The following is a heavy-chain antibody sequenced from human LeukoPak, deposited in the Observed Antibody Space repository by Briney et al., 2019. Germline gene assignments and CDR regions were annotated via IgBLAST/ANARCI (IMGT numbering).Heavy chain of an antibody. CDR1: GFAVSSNH. J-gene: IGHJ3*02. Sequence: PGGSLRLSCAASGFAVSSNHMTWVRQAPGKGLEWVPGISWNSGSIGYADSVKGRFTISRDNAKNSLYLQMNSLRTEDMALYYCAKDISGGHLGISASGGAFDIWGRGTMVTVSS. CDR2: ISWNSGSI. CDR3: AKDISGGHLGISASGGAFDI. D-gene: IGHD1-26*01. V-gene: IGHV3-9*03.